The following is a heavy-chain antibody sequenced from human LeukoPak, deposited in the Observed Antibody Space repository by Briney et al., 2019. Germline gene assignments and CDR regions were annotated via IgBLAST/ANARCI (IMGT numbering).Heavy chain of an antibody. CDR3: ARVLHKRNYDSSGFYVY. V-gene: IGHV3-48*01. CDR2: ISSSSSTI. J-gene: IGHJ4*02. D-gene: IGHD3-22*01. CDR1: GFIFSSYS. Sequence: GGSLRLSCAASGFIFSSYSMNWVRQAPGKGLEWVSYISSSSSTIYYADSVKGRFTISRDNAKNSLYLQMNSLRAEDTAVYYCARVLHKRNYDSSGFYVYWGQGTLVTVSS.